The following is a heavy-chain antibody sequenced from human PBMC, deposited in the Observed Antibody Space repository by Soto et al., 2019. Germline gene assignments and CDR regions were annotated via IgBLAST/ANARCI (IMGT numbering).Heavy chain of an antibody. D-gene: IGHD2-2*01. CDR3: ARHSTSYHGPTRGPTNSYYYMDV. CDR1: GGSISSYY. CDR2: IYYSGST. J-gene: IGHJ6*03. V-gene: IGHV4-59*08. Sequence: SETLSLTCTVSGGSISSYYWSWIRQPPGKGLEWMGYIYYSGSTNYNSPLKSRDTISVDTSKNQLSLKVSSVTAADTAVYYCARHSTSYHGPTRGPTNSYYYMDVWGKGTPVTVSS.